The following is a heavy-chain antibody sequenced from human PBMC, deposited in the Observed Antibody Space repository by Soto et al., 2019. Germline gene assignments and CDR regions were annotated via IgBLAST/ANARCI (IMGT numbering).Heavy chain of an antibody. CDR2: ISFSSTTI. D-gene: IGHD2-8*01. CDR3: ARDNGMAGSFDP. V-gene: IGHV3-48*02. Sequence: QLVESGGGLVQPGGSLRLSCAASGFAFSTYSMNWVRQAPGKGLEWVSDISFSSTTIFYADSVRGRFTISRDNAKNSLYLQMNTLRDEDTAVYYCARDNGMAGSFDPWGQGTLVTVSS. J-gene: IGHJ5*02. CDR1: GFAFSTYS.